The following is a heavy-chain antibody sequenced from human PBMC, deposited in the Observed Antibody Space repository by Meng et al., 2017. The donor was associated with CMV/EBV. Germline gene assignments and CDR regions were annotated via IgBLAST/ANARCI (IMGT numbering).Heavy chain of an antibody. J-gene: IGHJ5*02. CDR2: IIPIFGTA. Sequence: SVKVSCKASGGTFSSYAISWVRQAPGQGLEWMGGIIPIFGTANYAQKFQGRLTITADKSTRTAFMELSSLRSEDTAVYYCARSLGPPFGDLLYLWGQGTLVTVSS. CDR3: ARSLGPPFGDLLYL. D-gene: IGHD3-10*01. CDR1: GGTFSSYA. V-gene: IGHV1-69*06.